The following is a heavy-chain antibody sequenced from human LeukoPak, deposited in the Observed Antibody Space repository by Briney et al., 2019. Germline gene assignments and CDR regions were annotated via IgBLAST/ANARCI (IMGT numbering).Heavy chain of an antibody. Sequence: PSETLSLTCTVSGGSISRYYWSWIRQPPGKGLEWIGTIYYSGSTYYNPSLKSRVTISVDTSKNQFSLKLSSVTAADTAVYYCAETIATAGTWGDFWGQGNLVTVSS. CDR2: IYYSGST. D-gene: IGHD6-13*01. V-gene: IGHV4-59*04. CDR1: GGSISRYY. J-gene: IGHJ4*02. CDR3: AETIATAGTWGDF.